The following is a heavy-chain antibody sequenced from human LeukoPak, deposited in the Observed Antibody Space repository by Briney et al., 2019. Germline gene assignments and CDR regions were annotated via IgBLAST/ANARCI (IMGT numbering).Heavy chain of an antibody. CDR1: GFTFSGYR. J-gene: IGHJ5*02. Sequence: GGSLRLSCAASGFTFSGYRMNWVRQAPGKGLVWVSDINSDGSNTRYADSVKGRFTISRDNAKNTLYLQMNSLRVEDTAVYYFARSPGRYRFDPWVSGTLVTVSS. CDR3: ARSPGRYRFDP. D-gene: IGHD3-10*01. V-gene: IGHV3-74*01. CDR2: INSDGSNT.